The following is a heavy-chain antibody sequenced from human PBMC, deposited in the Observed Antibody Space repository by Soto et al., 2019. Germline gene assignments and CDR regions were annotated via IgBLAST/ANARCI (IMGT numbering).Heavy chain of an antibody. J-gene: IGHJ4*02. CDR1: GGSVSSGDSF. CDR2: IYDSGSS. D-gene: IGHD5-12*01. CDR3: AREKGYISGPKNFDS. V-gene: IGHV4-30-4*01. Sequence: SETLSLTCTVSGGSVSSGDSFWSWIRQPPGKGLEWIGYIYDSGSSYYNASLKRRVTMSVATSKTQSSLKLRSVTAADTAMYYCAREKGYISGPKNFDSWGQGTLVTVSS.